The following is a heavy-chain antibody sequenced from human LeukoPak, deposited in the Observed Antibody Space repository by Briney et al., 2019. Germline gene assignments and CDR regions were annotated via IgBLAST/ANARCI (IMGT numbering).Heavy chain of an antibody. CDR3: AKVLGNARSG. D-gene: IGHD4-23*01. V-gene: IGHV3-74*01. CDR1: GFTFSSYW. CDR2: IISDGSSA. Sequence: GGSLRLSCVASGFTFSSYWMHWVRQGPGKGLVWVSRIISDGSSATYADSVKGRFTISRDNSKNTLYLQMNSLRAEDTAVYYCAKVLGNARSGWGQGTLVTVSS. J-gene: IGHJ4*02.